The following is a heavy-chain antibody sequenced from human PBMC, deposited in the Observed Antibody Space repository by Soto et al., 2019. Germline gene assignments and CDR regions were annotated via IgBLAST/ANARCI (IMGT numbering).Heavy chain of an antibody. V-gene: IGHV3-23*01. CDR1: GFSFSDYS. D-gene: IGHD6-19*01. Sequence: GGSLRLSCEASGFSFSDYSMKWVRQAPGKELEWVSTISSSGGSTYYADSVKGRFTISRDNSKNTLYLQMNSLRAEDTAIYYCAIVDSSGHLDYWGQGTLVTVSS. CDR2: ISSSGGST. CDR3: AIVDSSGHLDY. J-gene: IGHJ4*02.